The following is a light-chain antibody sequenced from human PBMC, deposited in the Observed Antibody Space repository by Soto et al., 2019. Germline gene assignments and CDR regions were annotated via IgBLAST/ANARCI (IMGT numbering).Light chain of an antibody. CDR2: GAF. CDR3: QQYNNWPPT. J-gene: IGKJ5*01. V-gene: IGKV3D-15*01. CDR1: PSVTNY. Sequence: EIVLTQSPATLSLSPGERATLSCRASPSVTNYLAWYQQKPGQAPRLVIYGAFNRATGIPARFSGSGSGTEFTLTISSLQSEDFAVYYCQQYNNWPPTFGQGARLEIK.